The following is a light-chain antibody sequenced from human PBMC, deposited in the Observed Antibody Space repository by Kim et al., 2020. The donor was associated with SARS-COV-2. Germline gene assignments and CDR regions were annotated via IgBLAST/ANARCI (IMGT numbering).Light chain of an antibody. CDR1: QSISSW. V-gene: IGKV1-5*03. CDR2: KAS. CDR3: QQYHSYPYT. Sequence: DIQMTQSPSTLSASVGDRVTITCRASQSISSWLAWYQQKPGKAPNFLIYKASSLESGVPSRFSGSGSGTEFTLTISSLQPDDFATYYCQQYHSYPYTFGQGTKLEI. J-gene: IGKJ2*01.